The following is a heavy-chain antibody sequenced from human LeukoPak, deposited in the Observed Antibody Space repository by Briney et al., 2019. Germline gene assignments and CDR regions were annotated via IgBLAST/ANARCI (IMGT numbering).Heavy chain of an antibody. CDR3: TRQSISGSSLSYFDY. V-gene: IGHV4-59*01. J-gene: IGHJ4*02. CDR2: IYDSGCT. D-gene: IGHD3-22*01. CDR1: GGSISSYY. Sequence: SETLSLTCTVSGGSISSYYWSWIRQPPGKGLEWIGNIYDSGCTNYNPSLKSRVTISVDTFKNQCSLKLSSVTAADTAVYYCTRQSISGSSLSYFDYWGQGTLVNVSS.